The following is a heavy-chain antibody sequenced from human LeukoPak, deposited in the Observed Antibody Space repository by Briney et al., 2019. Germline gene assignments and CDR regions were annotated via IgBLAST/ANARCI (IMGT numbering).Heavy chain of an antibody. CDR1: GFTFSGYS. CDR2: ISSSGSTI. J-gene: IGHJ4*02. V-gene: IGHV3-48*04. CDR3: ARRTRKRDDYFDY. Sequence: GGSLRLSCVASGFTFSGYSLSWVRQAPGKGLEWVSYISSSGSTIYYADSVKGRFTISRDNAKNSLYLQMNSLRAEDTAVYYCARRTRKRDDYFDYWGQGTLVTVSS.